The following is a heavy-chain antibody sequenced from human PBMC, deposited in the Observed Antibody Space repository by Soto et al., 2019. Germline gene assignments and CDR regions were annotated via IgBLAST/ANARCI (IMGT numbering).Heavy chain of an antibody. D-gene: IGHD1-26*01. Sequence: QVQLVQSGAEVKKPGASVKVSCKASGYTFTSYGISWVRQAPGQGLEWMGWISAYNGDTNYAQKLQGRVTMTTDTSTSTAYMELRSLRSDDTVVYYCARVIRGSGSYSNWWFDPWGQGTLVTVSS. CDR1: GYTFTSYG. V-gene: IGHV1-18*01. CDR2: ISAYNGDT. J-gene: IGHJ5*02. CDR3: ARVIRGSGSYSNWWFDP.